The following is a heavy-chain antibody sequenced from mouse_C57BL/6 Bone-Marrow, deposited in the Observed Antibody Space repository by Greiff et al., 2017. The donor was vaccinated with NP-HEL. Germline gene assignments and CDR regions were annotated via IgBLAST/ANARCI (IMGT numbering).Heavy chain of an antibody. Sequence: EVKLVESGGGLVKPGGSLKLSCAASGFTFSSYAMSWVRQTPEQRLEWVATISDGGSYTYYPDNVKGRFTISRDNAKNNLYLQMSHLKSEDTAMYYCARDYYGSSDYWGQGTTLTVSS. J-gene: IGHJ2*01. CDR3: ARDYYGSSDY. V-gene: IGHV5-4*01. D-gene: IGHD1-1*01. CDR2: ISDGGSYT. CDR1: GFTFSSYA.